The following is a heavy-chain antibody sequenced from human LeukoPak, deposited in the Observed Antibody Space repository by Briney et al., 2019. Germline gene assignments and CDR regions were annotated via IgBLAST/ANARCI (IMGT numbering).Heavy chain of an antibody. V-gene: IGHV4-38-2*02. CDR1: GYSISSGYY. J-gene: IGHJ6*02. D-gene: IGHD4-17*01. CDR3: ARDTVTTSPHYYYYGMDV. CDR2: IYHSGST. Sequence: SETLSLTCTVSGYSISSGYYWGWIRQPPGKGLEWIGSIYHSGSTYYNPSLKSRVTISVDTSKNQFSLKLSSVTAADTAVYYCARDTVTTSPHYYYYGMDVWGQGTTVTVSS.